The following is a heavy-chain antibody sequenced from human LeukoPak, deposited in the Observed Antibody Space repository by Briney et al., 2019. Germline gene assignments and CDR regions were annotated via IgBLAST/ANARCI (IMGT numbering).Heavy chain of an antibody. CDR2: INHSGST. Sequence: TSETLSLTCAVYGGSFSGYYWSWIRQPPGKGLEWIGEINHSGSTNYNPSLKSQVTISVDTSKNQFSLKLSSVTVADTAVYYCASRATYYDFWSGYYTFDYWGQGTLVTVSS. D-gene: IGHD3-3*01. V-gene: IGHV4-34*01. CDR1: GGSFSGYY. J-gene: IGHJ4*02. CDR3: ASRATYYDFWSGYYTFDY.